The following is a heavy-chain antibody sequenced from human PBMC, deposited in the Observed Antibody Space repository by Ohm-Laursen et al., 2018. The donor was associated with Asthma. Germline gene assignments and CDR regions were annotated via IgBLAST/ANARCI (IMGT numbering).Heavy chain of an antibody. J-gene: IGHJ3*02. CDR1: GFTFSSYG. Sequence: SLRLSCAASGFTFSSYGMHWVRQAPGKGLEWVAVISYDGSNKYYADSVKGRFTISRDNSKNTLYLQMNSLRAEDTAVYYCARETPSIYYDSSGSEGDAFDIWGQGTMVTVSS. D-gene: IGHD3-22*01. V-gene: IGHV3-30*03. CDR2: ISYDGSNK. CDR3: ARETPSIYYDSSGSEGDAFDI.